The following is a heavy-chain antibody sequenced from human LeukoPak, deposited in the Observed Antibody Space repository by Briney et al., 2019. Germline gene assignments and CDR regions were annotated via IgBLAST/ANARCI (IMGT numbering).Heavy chain of an antibody. CDR2: ISSDSNYI. J-gene: IGHJ4*02. CDR1: GFTFSSYT. Sequence: PGGSLRLSCAASGFTFSSYTMNWVRQAPGKGLEWVSSISSDSNYIYYADSVKGRFTISKDNAKNSLFLQMNSLRAEDTAVYYCSRDLSRSFSMIRGLIQHREFDFWGRGTLVTVSS. CDR3: SRDLSRSFSMIRGLIQHREFDF. V-gene: IGHV3-21*01. D-gene: IGHD3-10*01.